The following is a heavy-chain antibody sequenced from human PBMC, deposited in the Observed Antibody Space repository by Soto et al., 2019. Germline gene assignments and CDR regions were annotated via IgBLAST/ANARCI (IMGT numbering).Heavy chain of an antibody. CDR1: SDSISSYY. V-gene: IGHV4-59*08. CDR3: ARAVGDPLYYLDY. D-gene: IGHD6-19*01. Sequence: QVQLQESGPGLVRPSETLSLTCTVSSDSISSYYWIWIRQSPGKGLEWLGYTDSSGNTNYNPSLKSRVTISGDTSKNQFSLRLSSVTAADTAVYYCARAVGDPLYYLDYWGQGTLVTVSS. CDR2: TDSSGNT. J-gene: IGHJ4*02.